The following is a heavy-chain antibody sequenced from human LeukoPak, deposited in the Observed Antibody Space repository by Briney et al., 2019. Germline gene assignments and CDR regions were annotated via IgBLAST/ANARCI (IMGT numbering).Heavy chain of an antibody. CDR2: VSDSGST. CDR1: GGSINTGYF. D-gene: IGHD2-21*01. V-gene: IGHV4-31*03. Sequence: SSETLSLTCTVSGGSINTGYFWNWIRQHPGKGLEWIGQVSDSGSTNSNPSLESRVAMSLDTSKNHFSLNLTSVTAADTAIYYCARGDDHFDYWGQGSLVTVSS. J-gene: IGHJ4*02. CDR3: ARGDDHFDY.